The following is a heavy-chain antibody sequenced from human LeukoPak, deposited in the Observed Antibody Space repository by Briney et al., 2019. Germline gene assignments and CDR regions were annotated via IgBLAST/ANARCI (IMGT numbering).Heavy chain of an antibody. Sequence: SETLSLTCTVSGYSISSGYYWGWIRQPPGKGLEWIGSIYHSGSTYYNPSLKSRVTISVDTSKNQFSLKLSSVTAADTAVYYCARVYYDFWSGYYPITYFDYWGQGTLVTVSS. CDR2: IYHSGST. CDR1: GYSISSGYY. J-gene: IGHJ4*02. CDR3: ARVYYDFWSGYYPITYFDY. V-gene: IGHV4-38-2*02. D-gene: IGHD3-3*01.